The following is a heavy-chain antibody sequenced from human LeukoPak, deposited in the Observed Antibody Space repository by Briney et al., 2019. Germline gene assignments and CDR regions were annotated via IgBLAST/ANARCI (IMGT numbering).Heavy chain of an antibody. CDR2: ISSSSSYI. J-gene: IGHJ4*02. CDR1: GFTFSIYS. CDR3: AREIGRDKRVYYFDY. D-gene: IGHD2-15*01. V-gene: IGHV3-21*01. Sequence: MAGGSLRLSCAASGFTFSIYSMNWVRQAPGKWLEWGSSISSSSSYIYYADSVKGRFTISRDNAKNLLYLQMNSLRAEDTAVYYCAREIGRDKRVYYFDYWGQGTLVTVSS.